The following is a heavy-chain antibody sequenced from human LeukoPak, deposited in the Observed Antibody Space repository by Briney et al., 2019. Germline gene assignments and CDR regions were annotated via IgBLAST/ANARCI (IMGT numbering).Heavy chain of an antibody. Sequence: GGSLRLSCAASGFTFSSYSMNWIRQAPGKGLEWVSYMDSSGSSVHYADSVKGRFTISRDNAKNSLYLQMNSLRAEDTAVYYCARGGVATIVDFDYWGQGTLVTVSS. J-gene: IGHJ4*02. CDR2: MDSSGSSV. CDR3: ARGGVATIVDFDY. D-gene: IGHD5-12*01. CDR1: GFTFSSYS. V-gene: IGHV3-48*01.